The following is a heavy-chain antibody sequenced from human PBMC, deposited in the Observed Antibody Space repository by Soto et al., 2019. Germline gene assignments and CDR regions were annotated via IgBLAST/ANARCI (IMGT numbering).Heavy chain of an antibody. CDR1: GDTFTFYS. D-gene: IGHD3-10*01. CDR3: ARSYGSGYRACDY. Sequence: QVQLVQSGAEVKKPGSSVRVSCKASGDTFTFYSINWVRQAPVLGLEWMGRINPILSMSNYAQRFQGRVTMTADKSTSTAYMELSSLRSEDTAMYYCARSYGSGYRACDYWGQGALVTVSS. CDR2: INPILSMS. V-gene: IGHV1-69*02. J-gene: IGHJ4*02.